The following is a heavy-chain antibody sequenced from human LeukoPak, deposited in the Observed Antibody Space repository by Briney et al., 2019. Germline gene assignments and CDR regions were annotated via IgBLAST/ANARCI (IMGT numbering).Heavy chain of an antibody. CDR1: GGSISNYY. Sequence: PSETLSLTCTVSGGSISNYYWSWIRQPPGKGLEWIGYIYYSGNTYYNPSLKSRVTISVDTSKNQFSLKLSSVTAADTAVYYCARDRYYGSGFHYFDYWGQGTLVTVSS. CDR3: ARDRYYGSGFHYFDY. CDR2: IYYSGNT. J-gene: IGHJ4*02. V-gene: IGHV4-59*01. D-gene: IGHD3-10*01.